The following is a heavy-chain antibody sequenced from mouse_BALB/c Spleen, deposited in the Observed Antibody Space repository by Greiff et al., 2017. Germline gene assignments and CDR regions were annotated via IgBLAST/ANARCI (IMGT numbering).Heavy chain of an antibody. CDR3: ARKGSYGNFAY. V-gene: IGHV1-14*01. D-gene: IGHD2-1*01. J-gene: IGHJ3*01. CDR1: GYTFTSYV. Sequence: EVQLQQSGPELVKPGASVKMSCKASGYTFTSYVMHWVKQKPGQGLEWIGYINPYNDGTKYNEKFKGKATLTSDKSSSTAYMELSSLTSEDSAVYYCARKGSYGNFAYWGQGTLVTVSA. CDR2: INPYNDGT.